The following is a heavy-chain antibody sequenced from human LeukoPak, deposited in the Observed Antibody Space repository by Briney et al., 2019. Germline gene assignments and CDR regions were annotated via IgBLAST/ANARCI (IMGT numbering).Heavy chain of an antibody. CDR3: VREGEGPLSKDFDY. V-gene: IGHV1-2*02. J-gene: IGHJ4*02. Sequence: AASVKVSCKSSGFTFTDHYIHWVRQGPGQGLESMGYIGPHSTFTSSPQEFQGRVTMTRDASMSTAYMELTRLTSDDTAVYYCVREGEGPLSKDFDYWGQGTLVTVSS. CDR2: IGPHSTFT. CDR1: GFTFTDHY. D-gene: IGHD2/OR15-2a*01.